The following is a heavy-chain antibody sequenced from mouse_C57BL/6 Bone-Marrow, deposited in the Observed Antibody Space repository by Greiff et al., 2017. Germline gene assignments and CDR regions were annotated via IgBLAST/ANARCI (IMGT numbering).Heavy chain of an antibody. CDR2: IDPENGDT. D-gene: IGHD1-1*01. Sequence: VQLQQSGAELVRPGASVKLSCTASGFNIKDDYMHWVKQRPEQGLEWIGWIDPENGDTEYASKFQGKATITAATASNTAYLQLSSLTSEDTAVYYCTLPSITTVVALDYWGQGTTLTVSS. CDR3: TLPSITTVVALDY. V-gene: IGHV14-4*01. CDR1: GFNIKDDY. J-gene: IGHJ2*01.